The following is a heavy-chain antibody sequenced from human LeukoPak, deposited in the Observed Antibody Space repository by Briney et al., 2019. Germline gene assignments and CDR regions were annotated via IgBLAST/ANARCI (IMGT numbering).Heavy chain of an antibody. D-gene: IGHD4-17*01. CDR1: GFIFSSYS. V-gene: IGHV3-48*01. CDR3: ARGGAYGDYAFDI. CDR2: ISSSSSTI. Sequence: GGSLRLSCAASGFIFSSYSMNWVRRAPGKGLEWVSYISSSSSTIYYADSVKGRFTISRDNAKNSLYLQMNSLRAEDTAVYYCARGGAYGDYAFDIRGQGTMVTVSS. J-gene: IGHJ3*02.